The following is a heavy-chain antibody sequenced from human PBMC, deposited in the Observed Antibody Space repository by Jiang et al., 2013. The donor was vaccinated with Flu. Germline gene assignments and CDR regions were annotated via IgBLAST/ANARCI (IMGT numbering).Heavy chain of an antibody. V-gene: IGHV2-5*02. CDR2: IYWDDDK. J-gene: IGHJ5*02. D-gene: IGHD4-17*01. CDR3: AHTVYGDFADWVDP. CDR1: GFALTTSGMG. Sequence: TLTCTFSGFALTTSGMGVSWFRQPPGRALEWLAVIYWDDDKHFRPSLRSRLTITKDTFKNQVVLTMTNMDPVDTATYYCAHTVYGDFADWVDPWGQGTLVTVSS.